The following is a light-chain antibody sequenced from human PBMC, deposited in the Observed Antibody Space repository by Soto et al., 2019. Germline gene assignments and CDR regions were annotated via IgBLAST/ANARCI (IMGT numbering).Light chain of an antibody. CDR2: GAS. V-gene: IGKV3-20*01. J-gene: IGKJ1*01. CDR3: QQYGSSFAT. Sequence: EIVLTQSPGTLSVSPGERATLSCRASQSVGSKLAWYRQAPGQAPRLLIYGASTRATDTPARFSGSGAGTDFTLTISNVEPGDFAGYYCQQYGSSFATFGQGTQVE. CDR1: QSVGSK.